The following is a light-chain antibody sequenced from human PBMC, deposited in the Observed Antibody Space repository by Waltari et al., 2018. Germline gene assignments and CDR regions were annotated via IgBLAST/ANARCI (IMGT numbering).Light chain of an antibody. CDR1: QNLLYSANSNNY. V-gene: IGKV4-1*01. CDR3: QQHYSSPYT. CDR2: WAS. Sequence: DIVMTQSPDSLAVSLGERATIKCKSSQNLLYSANSNNYLAWYQQQPGQPPKLLIYWASSRETGVPDRFSGSGSGTDFTLTSSSLQAEDVAVYYCQQHYSSPYTFGQGTKLEI. J-gene: IGKJ2*01.